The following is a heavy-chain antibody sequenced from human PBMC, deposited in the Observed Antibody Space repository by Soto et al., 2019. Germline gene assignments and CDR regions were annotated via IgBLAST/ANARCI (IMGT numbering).Heavy chain of an antibody. Sequence: GESLKISCKGSGYSFTRYWIGWVRQMPGKGLEWMGIIYPGDSDTRYSPSFQGQVTISADKSISTAYLQWSSLKASDTAMYYCARRTPMYTEEFDYWGQGTLVTVSS. V-gene: IGHV5-51*01. D-gene: IGHD5-18*01. J-gene: IGHJ4*02. CDR1: GYSFTRYW. CDR3: ARRTPMYTEEFDY. CDR2: IYPGDSDT.